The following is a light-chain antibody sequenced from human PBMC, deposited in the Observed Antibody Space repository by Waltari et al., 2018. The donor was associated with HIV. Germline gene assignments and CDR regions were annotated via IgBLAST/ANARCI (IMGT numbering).Light chain of an antibody. CDR2: SNN. CDR1: SSNIGSNT. J-gene: IGLJ2*01. Sequence: QSVLTQPPSASGTPVQRVTISCSGRSSNIGSNTVNWYQQLPGTAPKLLIYSNNQRPSGVPDRFSGSKSGTSASLAISGLQSEDEADYYCAAWDDRLNGVVFGGGTKLTVL. V-gene: IGLV1-44*01. CDR3: AAWDDRLNGVV.